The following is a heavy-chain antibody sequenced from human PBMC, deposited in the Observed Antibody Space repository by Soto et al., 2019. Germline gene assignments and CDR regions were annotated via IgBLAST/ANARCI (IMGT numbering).Heavy chain of an antibody. J-gene: IGHJ3*02. D-gene: IGHD5-12*01. Sequence: PSETLSLTCTVSGGSISSGGYYWSWIRQHPGRGLEWIGYIYYSGSTYYNPSLKSRVTISVDTSKNQFSLKLSSVTAADTAVYYCARETGRSRDGYTKSAFDIWGQGTMVTVSS. CDR2: IYYSGST. V-gene: IGHV4-31*03. CDR3: ARETGRSRDGYTKSAFDI. CDR1: GGSISSGGYY.